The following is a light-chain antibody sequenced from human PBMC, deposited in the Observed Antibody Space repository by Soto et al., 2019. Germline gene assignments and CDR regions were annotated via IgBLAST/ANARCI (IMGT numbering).Light chain of an antibody. CDR3: QQYGSSPPGYT. Sequence: EIVLTQSPGTLSLSPGERATLSCRASQSVSSSYLAWYQQKPGQAPRLLIYGASSRATGIPDRFSGSGSGTDVTLTISRLEPDDFAVYYCQQYGSSPPGYTLGQGTKLEIK. V-gene: IGKV3-20*01. CDR1: QSVSSSY. CDR2: GAS. J-gene: IGKJ2*01.